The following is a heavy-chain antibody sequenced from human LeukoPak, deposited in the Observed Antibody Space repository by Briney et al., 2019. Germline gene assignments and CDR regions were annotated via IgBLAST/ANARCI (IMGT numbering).Heavy chain of an antibody. CDR1: GGSISSSSYY. CDR3: ARRAGSGSTKVFDI. D-gene: IGHD3-10*01. Sequence: PSETLSLTCIVSGGSISSSSYYWGWIRQPPGKGLEWIGSIHCSGSTYYNPSLKSRVTISVDTPKNQFSLKLSSVTAADTAVYYCARRAGSGSTKVFDIWGQGTMVTVSS. J-gene: IGHJ3*02. V-gene: IGHV4-39*01. CDR2: IHCSGST.